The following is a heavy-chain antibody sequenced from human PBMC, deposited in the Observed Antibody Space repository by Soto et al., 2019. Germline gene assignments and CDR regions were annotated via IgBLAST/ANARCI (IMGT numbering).Heavy chain of an antibody. D-gene: IGHD3-3*01. CDR2: ISAYNGNT. CDR1: GYTFTSYG. V-gene: IGHV1-18*01. CDR3: ARDRLRITIFGVPRGLWFDP. J-gene: IGHJ5*02. Sequence: ASVKVSCKASGYTFTSYGISWVRQAPGRGLEWMGWISAYNGNTNYAQKLQGRVTMTTDTSTSTAYMELRSLRSDDTAVYYCARDRLRITIFGVPRGLWFDPWGQGTLVTVSS.